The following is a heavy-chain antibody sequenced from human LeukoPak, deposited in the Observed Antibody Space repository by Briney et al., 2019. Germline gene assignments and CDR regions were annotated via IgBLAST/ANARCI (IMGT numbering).Heavy chain of an antibody. J-gene: IGHJ3*01. V-gene: IGHV3-7*03. CDR3: ARSSYSSSSSV. CDR1: GFTFSGFW. Sequence: GGSLRLSCAVSGFTFSGFWMSWSRRAPGKGLEWVASINSDGSEGYYADVVKGRFTISRDNAKNSLYLQINSLRAEDTAVYYCARSSYSSSSSVWGQGTMVTVSS. D-gene: IGHD6-6*01. CDR2: INSDGSEG.